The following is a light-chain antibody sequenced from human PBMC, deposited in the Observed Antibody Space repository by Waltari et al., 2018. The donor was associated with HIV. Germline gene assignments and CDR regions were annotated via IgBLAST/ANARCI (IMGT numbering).Light chain of an antibody. Sequence: DIQLTQSPSFLSASVGETVTITCRASQGIPNNVAWYQQKPGKAPKSLIYDASTLQSWVPSRFSCSGSVTEFTLTISSLQPEDFATYYCQQVKSYPLTFGQGTRLEIK. CDR2: DAS. V-gene: IGKV1-9*01. CDR1: QGIPNN. J-gene: IGKJ5*01. CDR3: QQVKSYPLT.